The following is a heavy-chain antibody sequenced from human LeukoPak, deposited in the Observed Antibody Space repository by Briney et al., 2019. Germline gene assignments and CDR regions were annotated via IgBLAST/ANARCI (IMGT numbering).Heavy chain of an antibody. CDR1: GGSISSSSYY. Sequence: SETLSLTCTVSGGSISSSSYYWGWIRQPRGKGLEWIGSIYYSGSTYYNPSLKSRVTISVDTSKNQFSLKLSSVTAADTAVYYCARVVAATPSYYYYYMDVWGKGTTVTISS. V-gene: IGHV4-39*07. D-gene: IGHD2-15*01. J-gene: IGHJ6*03. CDR3: ARVVAATPSYYYYYMDV. CDR2: IYYSGST.